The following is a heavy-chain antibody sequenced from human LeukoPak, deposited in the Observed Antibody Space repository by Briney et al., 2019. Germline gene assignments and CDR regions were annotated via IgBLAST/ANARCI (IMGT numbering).Heavy chain of an antibody. CDR3: AREATLGVVPV. CDR1: GFTFSSYS. V-gene: IGHV3-21*01. CDR2: ISSSSSYI. D-gene: IGHD2-15*01. Sequence: PGGSLRLSCAASGFTFSSYSMNWVRQAPGKGLEWVSSISSSSSYIYYADSVKGRFTISRDNAKNSLYLQMNSLRAGDTAVYYCAREATLGVVPVWGQGTLVTVSS. J-gene: IGHJ4*02.